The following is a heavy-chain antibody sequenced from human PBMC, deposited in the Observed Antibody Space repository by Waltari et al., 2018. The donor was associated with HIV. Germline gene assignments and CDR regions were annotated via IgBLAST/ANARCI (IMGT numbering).Heavy chain of an antibody. CDR1: GLSISCGFYY. V-gene: IGHV4-39*07. CDR2: FHSSGNT. J-gene: IGHJ3*01. Sequence: QFRSSCSGLVNASETLFPVCHLFGLSISCGFYYLGLFRLPPGKGLEWLGSFHSSGNTYYNPSLKSRVSISVDVSKNHFFLKLRSVTAADTSVYYCARDLRDYYESGGFYSQHDPFDVWGPGKWVGVSS. CDR3: ARDLRDYYESGGFYSQHDPFDV. D-gene: IGHD3-22*01.